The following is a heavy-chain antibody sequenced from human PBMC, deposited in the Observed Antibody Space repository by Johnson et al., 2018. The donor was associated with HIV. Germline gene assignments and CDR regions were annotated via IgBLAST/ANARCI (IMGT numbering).Heavy chain of an antibody. Sequence: VQLVESGGGVVQPGMSLRLSCVASGFSLGAYAIHWVRQAPGKGLEWVAVILYDGSNKYYADSVKGRFTISRDNSKNTLYLQMNSLRAEDTAMYYCAKNFRGGIVATGDAFDTWGQGTMVTVSA. D-gene: IGHD6-13*01. V-gene: IGHV3-30-3*02. CDR1: GFSLGAYA. J-gene: IGHJ3*02. CDR2: ILYDGSNK. CDR3: AKNFRGGIVATGDAFDT.